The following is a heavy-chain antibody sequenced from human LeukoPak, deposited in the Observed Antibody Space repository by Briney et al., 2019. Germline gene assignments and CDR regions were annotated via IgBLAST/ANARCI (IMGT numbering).Heavy chain of an antibody. CDR3: ARLAPESSSWHFGY. V-gene: IGHV4-59*08. J-gene: IGHJ4*02. CDR2: IYYSGGT. CDR1: GGSISSYY. D-gene: IGHD6-13*01. Sequence: SETLSLTCTVSGGSISSYYWSWIRQPPGKGLEWIGYIYYSGGTNYNPSLKSRVTISVDTSKNQFSLKLSSVTAADTAVYYCARLAPESSSWHFGYWGQGTLVTVSS.